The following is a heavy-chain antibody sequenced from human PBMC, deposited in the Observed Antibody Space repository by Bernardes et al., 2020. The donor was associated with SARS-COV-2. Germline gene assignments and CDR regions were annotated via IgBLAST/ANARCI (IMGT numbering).Heavy chain of an antibody. CDR3: AKDYDSSGYGAYYFDY. J-gene: IGHJ4*02. Sequence: SETLSLTCAVYGGSFSGYYWSWIRQPPGKGLEWIGEINHSGSTNYNPSLKSRVTISVDTSKNQFSLKLSSVTAEDTAVYYCAKDYDSSGYGAYYFDYWGQGTLVTVSS. CDR2: INHSGST. D-gene: IGHD3-22*01. CDR1: GGSFSGYY. V-gene: IGHV4-34*01.